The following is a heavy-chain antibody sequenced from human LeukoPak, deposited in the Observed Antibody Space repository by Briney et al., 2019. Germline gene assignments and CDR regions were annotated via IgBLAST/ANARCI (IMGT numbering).Heavy chain of an antibody. CDR3: ARMRYTRAGDFDFDY. CDR2: IDWDDDK. Sequence: ESGPSLFKPTQTLTLTCTFSGFSLSSSGMCGSWIRQPPGKALEWLARIDWDDDKYYNTSLKTRLTISKDTSKNQVVLTMTNMDPVDTATYYCARMRYTRAGDFDFDYWGQGTLVTVSS. J-gene: IGHJ4*02. CDR1: GFSLSSSGMC. D-gene: IGHD1-14*01. V-gene: IGHV2-70*11.